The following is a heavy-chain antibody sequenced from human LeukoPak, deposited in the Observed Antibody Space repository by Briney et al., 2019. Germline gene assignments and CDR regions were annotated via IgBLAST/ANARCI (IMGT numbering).Heavy chain of an antibody. V-gene: IGHV3-23*01. CDR3: AKDRATGPHYYYMDV. J-gene: IGHJ6*03. CDR1: GFTFSSYA. D-gene: IGHD3-10*01. Sequence: PGGSLRLSCAASGFTFSSYAMSWVRQAPGKGLEWVSAISGSGGSTYYADSVKGRFTISRDNSKNTLYLQMNILRAEDTAVYYCAKDRATGPHYYYMDVWGKGTTVTVSS. CDR2: ISGSGGST.